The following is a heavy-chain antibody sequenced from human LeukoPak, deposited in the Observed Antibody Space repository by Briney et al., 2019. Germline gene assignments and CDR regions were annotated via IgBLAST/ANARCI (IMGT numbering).Heavy chain of an antibody. V-gene: IGHV3-53*01. CDR1: EFIFSSNY. D-gene: IGHD6-19*01. CDR2: IYSGGDT. CDR3: ARGRFSGPDDY. Sequence: TGGSLRLSCAVSEFIFSSNYMNWVRQAPGKGLEWVSVIYSGGDTYYADSVRGRFTISRDNSKHMVSLQMTSLGAEDTAVYYCARGRFSGPDDYWGQGAMVTVSS. J-gene: IGHJ4*02.